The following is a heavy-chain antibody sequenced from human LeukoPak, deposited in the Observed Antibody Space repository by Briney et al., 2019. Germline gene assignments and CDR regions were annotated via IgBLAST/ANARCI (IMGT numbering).Heavy chain of an antibody. CDR2: ISGSGYKT. D-gene: IGHD3-22*01. J-gene: IGHJ4*02. V-gene: IGHV3-23*01. CDR3: VKASAMIVVVSKHFDY. Sequence: GGSLRLSCAASGFTFSSYAMSWVRQAPGKGLEWVSAISGSGYKTYYADSVKGRFTISRDNSKNTLFLQLRSPPAEDTAIYYCVKASAMIVVVSKHFDYWGQGTLVTVSS. CDR1: GFTFSSYA.